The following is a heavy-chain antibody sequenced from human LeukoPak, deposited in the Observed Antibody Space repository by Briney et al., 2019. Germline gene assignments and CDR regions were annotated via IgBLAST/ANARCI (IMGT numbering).Heavy chain of an antibody. Sequence: SSETLSLTCTVSGGSISSSTYYWGWIRQPPGKGLEWIGSIYYSGSTYYNPSLKSRVTISVDTSKNQFSLKLSPVTAADTAVYYCAKVSDLLHYYYMDVWGKGTTVTVSS. CDR2: IYYSGST. CDR3: AKVSDLLHYYYMDV. V-gene: IGHV4-39*07. CDR1: GGSISSSTYY. J-gene: IGHJ6*03.